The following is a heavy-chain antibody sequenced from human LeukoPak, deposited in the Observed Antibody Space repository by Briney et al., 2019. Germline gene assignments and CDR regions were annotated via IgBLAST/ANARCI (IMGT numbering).Heavy chain of an antibody. Sequence: PSETLSLTRTVSGGSIGSLNHYWGWIRQPPGKGLEWLGTIYYNGATQYNPSLKSRVTLSVDTSKNQFSLKLTSVTAADTAVYYCAKEGRYDSSSRETDYWGQGILVTVSS. CDR2: IYYNGAT. CDR1: GGSIGSLNHY. D-gene: IGHD6-6*01. V-gene: IGHV4-39*07. CDR3: AKEGRYDSSSRETDY. J-gene: IGHJ4*02.